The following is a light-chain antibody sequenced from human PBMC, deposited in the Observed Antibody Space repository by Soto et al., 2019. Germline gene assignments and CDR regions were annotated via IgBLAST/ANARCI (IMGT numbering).Light chain of an antibody. CDR1: RSLSSDY. J-gene: IGKJ1*01. CDR2: GAS. CDR3: QEYGRSLWT. V-gene: IGKV3-20*01. Sequence: EIVMRKSPATLSVSPGESATLSCRASRSLSSDYLAWYQQQPGQAPRLLIYGASSRATGIPDRFSGSGSGTDFTLTISRLEPEDFAVFYCQEYGRSLWTFGQGSMVDI.